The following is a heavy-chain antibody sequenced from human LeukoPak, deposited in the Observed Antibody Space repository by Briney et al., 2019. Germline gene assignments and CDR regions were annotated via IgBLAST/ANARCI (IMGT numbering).Heavy chain of an antibody. CDR1: GFTFGNYA. D-gene: IGHD2-21*02. J-gene: IGHJ4*02. CDR2: ITGNGAST. V-gene: IGHV3-23*01. CDR3: AEEGVPGILDY. Sequence: GGSLRLSCAASGFTFGNYAMNWVRQAPGKGLEWVSVITGNGASTNYADSVRGRFTISRDNSKDTLYLQMNSLRAEDMATYYCAEEGVPGILDYWGQGTLVTVSS.